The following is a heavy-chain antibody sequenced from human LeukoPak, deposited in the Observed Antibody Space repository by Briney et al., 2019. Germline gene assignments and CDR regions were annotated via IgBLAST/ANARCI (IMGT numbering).Heavy chain of an antibody. V-gene: IGHV1-69*05. D-gene: IGHD2-21*02. Sequence: GASVKVSCKASGGTFSSYAISWVRQAPGQGLEWMGGIIPIFGTANYAQKFQGRVTITTDESTSTAYMELSSLRSEDTAVYYRARAGVGYCGGDCYSHFDYWGQGTLVTVSS. J-gene: IGHJ4*02. CDR2: IIPIFGTA. CDR3: ARAGVGYCGGDCYSHFDY. CDR1: GGTFSSYA.